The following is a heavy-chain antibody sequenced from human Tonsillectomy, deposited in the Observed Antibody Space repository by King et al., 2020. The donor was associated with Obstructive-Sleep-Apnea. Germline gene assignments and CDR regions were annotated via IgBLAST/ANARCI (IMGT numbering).Heavy chain of an antibody. V-gene: IGHV2-26*01. Sequence: FTLKESGPVLVKPTETLTLTCTVSGFSLSTARMGVSWIRQPPGKALEWLAHIFSNDEKSYSTSLKSRLTISKDTSNSQVVLTITNMDPVDTATYYCARIRREVPDSYYGSGSYYYYYYGMDVWGQGTTVTVSS. D-gene: IGHD3-10*01. CDR3: ARIRREVPDSYYGSGSYYYYYYGMDV. CDR2: IFSNDEK. J-gene: IGHJ6*02. CDR1: GFSLSTARMG.